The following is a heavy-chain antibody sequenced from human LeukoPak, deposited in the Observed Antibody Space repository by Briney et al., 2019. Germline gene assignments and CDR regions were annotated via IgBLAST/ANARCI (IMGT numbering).Heavy chain of an antibody. J-gene: IGHJ4*02. V-gene: IGHV1-18*01. CDR3: ARPGRDGYNYDY. Sequence: GASVNVSCQASGYTFTSYGISWVRQAPGQGLEWMGWISAYNGNTNYAQKLQGRVTMTTDTSTSTAYMVLRSLRSDDTAVYYCARPGRDGYNYDYWGQGTLVTVSS. CDR1: GYTFTSYG. CDR2: ISAYNGNT. D-gene: IGHD5-24*01.